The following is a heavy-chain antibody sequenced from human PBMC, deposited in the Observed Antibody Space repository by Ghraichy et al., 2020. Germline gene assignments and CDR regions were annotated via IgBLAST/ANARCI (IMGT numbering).Heavy chain of an antibody. CDR2: TYYRSKWYN. D-gene: IGHD6-19*01. CDR1: GDSVSSNSAT. CDR3: ARDHDNGWNFDY. V-gene: IGHV6-1*01. J-gene: IGHJ4*02. Sequence: SQTLSLTCAISGDSVSSNSATWNWIRQSPSRGLEWLGRTYYRSKWYNDYAVSVKSRITVKPDTSKNQFSLQLNSVTPDDAAVYYCARDHDNGWNFDYWGQGTLVTVSS.